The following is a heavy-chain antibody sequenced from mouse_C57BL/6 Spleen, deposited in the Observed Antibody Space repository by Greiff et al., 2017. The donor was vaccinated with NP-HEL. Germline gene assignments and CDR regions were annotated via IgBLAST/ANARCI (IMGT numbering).Heavy chain of an antibody. Sequence: VQLQQSGPELVKPGASVKISCKASGYSFTDYNMNWVKQSNGKSLEWIGVINPNYGTTSYNQKFKGKATLTVDQSSSTAYMQLSSLTSEDSAVYYCAYGSSYGYYAMDYWGQGTSVTVSS. D-gene: IGHD1-1*01. J-gene: IGHJ4*01. CDR2: INPNYGTT. V-gene: IGHV1-39*01. CDR1: GYSFTDYN. CDR3: AYGSSYGYYAMDY.